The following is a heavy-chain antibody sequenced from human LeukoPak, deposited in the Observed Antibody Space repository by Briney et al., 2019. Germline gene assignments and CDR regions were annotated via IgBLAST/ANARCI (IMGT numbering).Heavy chain of an antibody. V-gene: IGHV4-34*01. J-gene: IGHJ4*02. CDR1: GESFSGYY. CDR3: ARRGTGYYYDSSGYYRPWGFDY. Sequence: SETLSLTCAVYGESFSGYYWSWLRQPPERGLEWIGEMNHVGTTHYNPSLKSRVNISVDTSKNQFSLTVTSMTAADTAVYFCARRGTGYYYDSSGYYRPWGFDYWGQGTLVTVSS. CDR2: MNHVGTT. D-gene: IGHD3-22*01.